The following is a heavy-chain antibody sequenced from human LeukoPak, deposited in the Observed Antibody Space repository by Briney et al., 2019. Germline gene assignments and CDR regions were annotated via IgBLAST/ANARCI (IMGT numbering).Heavy chain of an antibody. J-gene: IGHJ4*02. D-gene: IGHD3-22*01. CDR1: GYSFTDYH. V-gene: IGHV1-18*04. CDR3: ARDYHRDYYDSSGVPGFDY. CDR2: ISAYNGNT. Sequence: ASVKVSCKASGYSFTDYHIHWVRQAPGQGLEWMGWISAYNGNTNYAQKLQGRVTMTTDTSTSTAYMELRSLRSDDTAVYYCARDYHRDYYDSSGVPGFDYWGQGTLVTVSS.